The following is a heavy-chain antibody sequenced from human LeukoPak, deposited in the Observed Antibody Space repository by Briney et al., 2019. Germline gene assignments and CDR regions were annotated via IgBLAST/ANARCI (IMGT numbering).Heavy chain of an antibody. Sequence: AASVKVSCKASGGTFSSYAISWVRQAPGQGLEWMGGIIPIFGTANYAQKFQGRVTITADKSTSTAYMELSSLRSEDTAVYYCARLAAYWGYYYYYMDVWGKGTTVTVSS. CDR3: ARLAAYWGYYYYYMDV. CDR2: IIPIFGTA. D-gene: IGHD6-13*01. V-gene: IGHV1-69*06. CDR1: GGTFSSYA. J-gene: IGHJ6*03.